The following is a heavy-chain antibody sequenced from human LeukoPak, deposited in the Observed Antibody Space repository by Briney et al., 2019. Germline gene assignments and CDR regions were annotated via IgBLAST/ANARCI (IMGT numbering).Heavy chain of an antibody. J-gene: IGHJ4*02. CDR3: TRVGYIDEGIDY. CDR2: INSDDRAI. Sequence: GGSLRLSCTASGFTFSDYDMSWIRQAPGKGLEWISCINSDDRAIYYADSVKGRFTISRDNAKNSLYLQMNSLRAEDTAIYYCTRVGYIDEGIDYWGQGTLVTVSS. V-gene: IGHV3-11*04. D-gene: IGHD5-24*01. CDR1: GFTFSDYD.